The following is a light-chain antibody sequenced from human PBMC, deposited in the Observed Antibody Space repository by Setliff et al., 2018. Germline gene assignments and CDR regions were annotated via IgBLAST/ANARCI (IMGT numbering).Light chain of an antibody. CDR3: CSYVTGGTLA. Sequence: QSVLTQPASVSGPPGQSITISCAGTSSDVGGYHLVSWYQQHPGKAPKLMLYEVNNRPSVVSNRFSGSNSGNTASLTISGLQAEDEGDYYCCSYVTGGTLAFGGGTKVTVL. J-gene: IGLJ3*02. CDR1: SSDVGGYHL. CDR2: EVN. V-gene: IGLV2-23*02.